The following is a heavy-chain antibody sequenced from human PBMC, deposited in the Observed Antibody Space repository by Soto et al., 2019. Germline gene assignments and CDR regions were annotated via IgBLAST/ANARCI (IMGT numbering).Heavy chain of an antibody. CDR2: INSDGSST. CDR1: GFTFSSYW. D-gene: IGHD4-17*01. Sequence: GGSLRLSCAASGFTFSSYWMHWVRQAPGKGLVWVSRINSDGSSTSYADSVKGRFTISRDNAKNTLYLQMNSLRAEDTAVYYCARVQDYGDYEEAAFDIWGQGTMVTVSS. CDR3: ARVQDYGDYEEAAFDI. V-gene: IGHV3-74*01. J-gene: IGHJ3*02.